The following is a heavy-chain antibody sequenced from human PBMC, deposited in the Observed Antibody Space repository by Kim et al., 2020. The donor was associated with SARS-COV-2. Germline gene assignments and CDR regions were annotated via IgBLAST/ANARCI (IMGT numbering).Heavy chain of an antibody. CDR3: ARMWFGDYNWFDP. Sequence: YSQKFPGRVTITRDTSARTAYMELSSLRSEDTAVYYCARMWFGDYNWFDPWGQGTLVTVSS. J-gene: IGHJ5*02. V-gene: IGHV1-3*01. D-gene: IGHD3-10*01.